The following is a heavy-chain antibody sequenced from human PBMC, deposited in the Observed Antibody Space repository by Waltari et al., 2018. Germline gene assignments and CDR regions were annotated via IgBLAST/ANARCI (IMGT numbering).Heavy chain of an antibody. Sequence: QVQLVQSGAEVKKPGASVKVSCKASGYTFTGYYMHWVRQAPGQGLEWMGRCNPSSGGPNYAHKFPGRVTMTRDTSISTAYMELSRLRSDDTAVYYCAGLPVVLAQGDAFDIWGQGTMVTVSS. CDR3: AGLPVVLAQGDAFDI. CDR2: CNPSSGGP. J-gene: IGHJ3*02. D-gene: IGHD2-8*02. V-gene: IGHV1-2*06. CDR1: GYTFTGYY.